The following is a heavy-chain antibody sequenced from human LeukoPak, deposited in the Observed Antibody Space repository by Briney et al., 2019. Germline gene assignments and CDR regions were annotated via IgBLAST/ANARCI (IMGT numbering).Heavy chain of an antibody. CDR3: ARDLRIAAAGTSDY. CDR2: INLSGGNT. CDR1: GYTFTSYY. D-gene: IGHD6-13*01. Sequence: GASVKVSCKASGYTFTSYYIHWVRQAPGQGLEWMGIINLSGGNTIYARKFQGRVTMTRDTSTSTVYMELSSLRSEDTAVYYCARDLRIAAAGTSDYWGQGTLVTVSS. V-gene: IGHV1-46*01. J-gene: IGHJ4*02.